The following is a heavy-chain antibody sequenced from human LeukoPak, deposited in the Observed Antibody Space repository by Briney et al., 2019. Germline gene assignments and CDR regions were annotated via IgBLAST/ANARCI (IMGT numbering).Heavy chain of an antibody. CDR2: MYYSGIT. J-gene: IGHJ5*02. CDR3: ARHYYGSGINWFDP. Sequence: SETLSLTCTVSGGSISSYYWSWFRQPPGKGLEWIGYMYYSGITNYNPSLKSRVTISVDTSKNQFSLKLSSVTAADTAVYYCARHYYGSGINWFDPWGQGTLVTVSS. V-gene: IGHV4-59*08. CDR1: GGSISSYY. D-gene: IGHD3-10*01.